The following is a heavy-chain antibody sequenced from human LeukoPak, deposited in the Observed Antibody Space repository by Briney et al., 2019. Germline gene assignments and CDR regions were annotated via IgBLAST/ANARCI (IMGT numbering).Heavy chain of an antibody. Sequence: ASVKVSCKASGYTFTSYDINWVRQATGQGLEWMGWMNPNSGNTGYAQKFQGRVTMTRNTSISTAYMELSSLRSEDTAVHYCARADMVRGVIMTYWGQGTLVTVSS. CDR2: MNPNSGNT. CDR3: ARADMVRGVIMTY. J-gene: IGHJ4*02. V-gene: IGHV1-8*01. D-gene: IGHD3-10*01. CDR1: GYTFTSYD.